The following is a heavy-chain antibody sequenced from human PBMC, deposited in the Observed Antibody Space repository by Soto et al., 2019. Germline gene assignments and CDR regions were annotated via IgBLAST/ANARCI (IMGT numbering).Heavy chain of an antibody. CDR1: GFTFSTYA. CDR3: AKGGAILTGYEYWYFDL. V-gene: IGHV3-30*18. CDR2: ISYDGSNK. Sequence: QVQLVESGGGVVQPGRSLRLSCAASGFTFSTYAMHWVRQAPGKGLEWVAVISYDGSNKYYADSVKARFTISRDNSKNTQYLQMNSLRPEDTAVYYCAKGGAILTGYEYWYFDLWGRGTLVTVSS. J-gene: IGHJ2*01. D-gene: IGHD3-9*01.